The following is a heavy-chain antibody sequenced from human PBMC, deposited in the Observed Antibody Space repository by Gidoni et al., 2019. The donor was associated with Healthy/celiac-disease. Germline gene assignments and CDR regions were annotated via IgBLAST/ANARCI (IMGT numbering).Heavy chain of an antibody. CDR1: GFTFRSYS. V-gene: IGHV3-21*01. D-gene: IGHD3-10*01. CDR2: ISSSSSYI. J-gene: IGHJ5*02. CDR3: ARDRTMVRT. Sequence: EVQLVESGGGLVKHGGSLSLSRAAPGFTFRSYSMNWVLQAPGKGLEWVSSISSSSSYIYYADSVKGRFTISRDNAKNSLYLQMNSLRAEDTAVYYCARDRTMVRTWGQGTLVTVSS.